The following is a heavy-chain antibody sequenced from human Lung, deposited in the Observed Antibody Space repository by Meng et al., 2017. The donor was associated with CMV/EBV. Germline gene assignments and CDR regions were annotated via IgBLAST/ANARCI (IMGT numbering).Heavy chain of an antibody. CDR1: GDRFTGYY. CDR2: IDSNSGGT. J-gene: IGHJ4*02. CDR3: ARSRAYCGSDCQPPDY. V-gene: IGHV1-2*06. Sequence: ASXXVSXKASGDRFTGYYIHWLRQAPGQGLEWMGRIDSNSGGTKYPQKFQGRVSMTRDTSISTAYMELNRLTSDDTALYYCARSRAYCGSDCQPPDYWGQGTXVTVSS. D-gene: IGHD2-21*01.